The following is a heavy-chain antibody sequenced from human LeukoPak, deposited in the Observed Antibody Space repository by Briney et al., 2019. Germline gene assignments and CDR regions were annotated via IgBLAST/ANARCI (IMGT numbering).Heavy chain of an antibody. CDR2: ISSSGSTI. J-gene: IGHJ4*02. CDR3: ARLYSSSWYRGGGSDY. CDR1: GFTFSDYY. V-gene: IGHV3-11*01. Sequence: GGSLRLSCAASGFTFSDYYMSWIRQAPGKGLEWVSYISSSGSTIYYADSVKGRFTISRDNAKNSLYLQMNSLRAEATAVYYCARLYSSSWYRGGGSDYWGQGTLVTVSS. D-gene: IGHD6-13*01.